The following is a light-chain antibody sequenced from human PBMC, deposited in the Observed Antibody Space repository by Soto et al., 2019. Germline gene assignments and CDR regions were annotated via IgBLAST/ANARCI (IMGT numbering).Light chain of an antibody. Sequence: EIVLTQSPGTLSLSPGERVTLSCRASQRVSSGYLAWYQQKPGQTPRLLIYGASTRATGIPDRFSASGSGTDFTLTISRLEPEDFAVYYCHQYGSSPRTFGQGTKVEIK. CDR1: QRVSSGY. V-gene: IGKV3-20*01. CDR2: GAS. CDR3: HQYGSSPRT. J-gene: IGKJ1*01.